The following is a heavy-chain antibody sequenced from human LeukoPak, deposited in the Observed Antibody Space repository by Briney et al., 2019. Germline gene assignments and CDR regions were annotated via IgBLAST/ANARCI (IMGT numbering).Heavy chain of an antibody. CDR2: ISGSGGST. V-gene: IGHV3-23*01. CDR1: GFTFSSYA. CDR3: AKDRGSSWPHYYYYYGMDV. J-gene: IGHJ6*02. D-gene: IGHD6-13*01. Sequence: GGSLRLSCAASGFTFSSYAVSWVRQAPGKGLEWVSAISGSGGSTYYADSVKGRFTISRDNSKNTLYLQMNSLRAEDTAVYYCAKDRGSSWPHYYYYYGMDVWAKGPRSPSP.